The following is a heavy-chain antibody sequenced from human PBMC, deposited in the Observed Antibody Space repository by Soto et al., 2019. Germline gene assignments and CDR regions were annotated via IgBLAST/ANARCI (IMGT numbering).Heavy chain of an antibody. CDR3: ARQGYMGGYIYGSYGMAV. Sequence: EVQLVQSGAEVKKPGEALKSSCQVSGYSFTSYCVGWVRQMTGKGLEWMWVIYPADSDTRYSPSFQGQVTFSADKSISTAYLQWSSLKAADTAMYYCARQGYMGGYIYGSYGMAVWGKGPTATVSS. CDR2: IYPADSDT. V-gene: IGHV5-51*01. D-gene: IGHD5-18*01. J-gene: IGHJ6*04. CDR1: GYSFTSYC.